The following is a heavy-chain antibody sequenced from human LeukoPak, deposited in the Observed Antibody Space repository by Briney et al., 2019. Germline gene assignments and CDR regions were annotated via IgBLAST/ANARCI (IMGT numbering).Heavy chain of an antibody. Sequence: SETLSLTCTVSGGSIGSYYWSWIRQPPGKGLEWIGYIYYSGSTNYNPSLKSRVTISVDTSKNQFSLKLSSVTAADTAVYYCARDWVGSSSGGFDYWGQGTLVTVSS. CDR2: IYYSGST. V-gene: IGHV4-59*01. J-gene: IGHJ4*02. D-gene: IGHD6-6*01. CDR3: ARDWVGSSSGGFDY. CDR1: GGSIGSYY.